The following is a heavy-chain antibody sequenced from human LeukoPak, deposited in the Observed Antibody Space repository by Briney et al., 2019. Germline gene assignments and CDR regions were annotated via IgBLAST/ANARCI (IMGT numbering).Heavy chain of an antibody. Sequence: SETLSLTCTVSGGSISSYYWSWLRQPAGKGLEWIGRIYTSGSTNYNPSLKSRVTMSVDTSKNQFSLKLSSVNAADTAVYYCARSGLRSYYYYMDVWGKGTTVTISS. J-gene: IGHJ6*03. CDR1: GGSISSYY. D-gene: IGHD3-16*01. CDR3: ARSGLRSYYYYMDV. V-gene: IGHV4-4*07. CDR2: IYTSGST.